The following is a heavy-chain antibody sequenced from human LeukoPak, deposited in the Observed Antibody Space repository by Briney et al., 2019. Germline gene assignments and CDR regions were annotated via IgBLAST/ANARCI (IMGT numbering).Heavy chain of an antibody. Sequence: SETLSLTCTVSGGSISSSSYYWGWIRQPPGKGLEWIGSVYYSGSTYYNPSLKSRVTISVDTSKNQFSLKLSSVTAADTAAYYCARGQDIVLMVYAMTGWFDPWGQGTLVTVSS. CDR3: ARGQDIVLMVYAMTGWFDP. CDR1: GGSISSSSYY. D-gene: IGHD2-8*01. J-gene: IGHJ5*02. CDR2: VYYSGST. V-gene: IGHV4-39*07.